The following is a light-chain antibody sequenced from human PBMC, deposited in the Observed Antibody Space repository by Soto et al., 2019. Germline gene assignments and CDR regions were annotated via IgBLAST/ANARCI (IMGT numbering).Light chain of an antibody. V-gene: IGLV2-14*01. CDR3: CSYAGTTNV. J-gene: IGLJ1*01. Sequence: QSVLTQPASVSGSPGQSITISCTGTSSDVGGYNYVSWYQQHPGKAPKLMIYEVSNRPSGVSNRFSGSKSGNTASLTISGLQADDEADYYCCSYAGTTNVFGTGTKVTVL. CDR1: SSDVGGYNY. CDR2: EVS.